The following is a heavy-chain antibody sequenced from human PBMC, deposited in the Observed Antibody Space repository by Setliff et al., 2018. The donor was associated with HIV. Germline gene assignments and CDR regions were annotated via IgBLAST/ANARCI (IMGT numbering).Heavy chain of an antibody. CDR1: GFTFSDHY. Sequence: PGGSLRLSCAASGFTFSDHYMSWIRQAPGKGLEWVSSISGTATTIYSADSVKGRFTISRDNAKNSLYLQMSSLRVEDTAVYYCARYGGPVDFGDYWGQGTLVTVSS. V-gene: IGHV3-11*01. CDR2: ISGTATTI. D-gene: IGHD3-16*01. J-gene: IGHJ4*02. CDR3: ARYGGPVDFGDY.